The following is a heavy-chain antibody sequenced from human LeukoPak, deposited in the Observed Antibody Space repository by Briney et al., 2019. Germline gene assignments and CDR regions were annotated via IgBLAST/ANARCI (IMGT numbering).Heavy chain of an antibody. J-gene: IGHJ6*03. Sequence: GGSLRLSCAASGFTFSSYALTWARQAPGDGLEWVSSISAGGDSTSYSDSVKGRFTMFRDNSKNTLYLQMNSLRAEDTAIYYCAKKGNYCSGGSCYSDYYYYYMDVWGNGTTVTVSS. CDR1: GFTFSSYA. D-gene: IGHD2-15*01. V-gene: IGHV3-23*01. CDR2: ISAGGDST. CDR3: AKKGNYCSGGSCYSDYYYYYMDV.